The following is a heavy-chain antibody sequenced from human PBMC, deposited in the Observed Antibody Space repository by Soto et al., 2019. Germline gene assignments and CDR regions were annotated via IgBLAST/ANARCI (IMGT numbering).Heavy chain of an antibody. V-gene: IGHV3-23*01. CDR3: AKDGDYEYFDY. J-gene: IGHJ4*02. CDR2: INNNSGRK. D-gene: IGHD3-22*01. CDR1: GFSFSSYT. Sequence: GGSLRLSCAASGFSFSSYTMNWVRQAPGKGLGWVSSINNNSGRKYYADSVKGRFTISRDNSKNTLFLQMNSLKAEDTAVYFCAKDGDYEYFDYWGQGTQVTVSS.